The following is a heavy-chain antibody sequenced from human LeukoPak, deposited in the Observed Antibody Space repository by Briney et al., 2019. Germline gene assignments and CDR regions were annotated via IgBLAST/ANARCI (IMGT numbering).Heavy chain of an antibody. CDR2: ISSSSSTI. V-gene: IGHV3-48*01. J-gene: IGHJ4*02. Sequence: PGGSLRLSCAASGFTFSSYSMNWVRQAPGKGLEWVSYISSSSSTIHYADSVKGRFTISRDNAKNSLYLQMNSLRAEDTAVYYCARENSGGDYVFDYWGQGTLVTVSS. D-gene: IGHD4-17*01. CDR1: GFTFSSYS. CDR3: ARENSGGDYVFDY.